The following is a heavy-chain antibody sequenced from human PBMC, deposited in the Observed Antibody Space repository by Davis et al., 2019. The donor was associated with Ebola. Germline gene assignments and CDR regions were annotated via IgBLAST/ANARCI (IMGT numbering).Heavy chain of an antibody. V-gene: IGHV3-9*01. CDR2: ISWNSGSI. CDR3: ARRLPYGSGSYWVLYYYGMDV. J-gene: IGHJ6*02. CDR1: GFTFDDYA. D-gene: IGHD3-10*01. Sequence: GGSLRLSCAASGFTFDDYAMHWVRHAPGKGLEWVSGISWNSGSIGYADSVKGRFTISRDNAKNSLYLQMNSLRAEDTAVYYCARRLPYGSGSYWVLYYYGMDVWGQGTTVTVSS.